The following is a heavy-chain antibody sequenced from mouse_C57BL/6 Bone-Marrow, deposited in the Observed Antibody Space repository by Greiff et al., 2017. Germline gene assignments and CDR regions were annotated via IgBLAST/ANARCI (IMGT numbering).Heavy chain of an antibody. Sequence: VQLQQPGTELVKPGASVKLSCKASGYTFTSYWMHWVKQRPGKGLEWIGNINPSNGGTNYNEKFKSQATLTVDKSSSTAYMQLSSLTSEDSAVYYCSRKRELGPFDYWGQGTTLTVSS. J-gene: IGHJ2*01. CDR3: SRKRELGPFDY. D-gene: IGHD4-1*01. CDR1: GYTFTSYW. V-gene: IGHV1-53*01. CDR2: INPSNGGT.